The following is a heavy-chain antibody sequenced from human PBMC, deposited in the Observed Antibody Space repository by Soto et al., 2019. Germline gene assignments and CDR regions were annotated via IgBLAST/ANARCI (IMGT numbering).Heavy chain of an antibody. J-gene: IGHJ4*02. CDR2: IYHSGST. CDR1: GGSIRSSNW. Sequence: SVTLSLTCAVSGGSIRSSNWWCWVRQPPGKGLEWIAEIYHSGSTNYNPSLKSRVTISVDKSNTQSSLRLSSATAADTALYYCATTRSSWYDYWGQGALLTVSS. CDR3: ATTRSSWYDY. V-gene: IGHV4-4*02. D-gene: IGHD6-13*01.